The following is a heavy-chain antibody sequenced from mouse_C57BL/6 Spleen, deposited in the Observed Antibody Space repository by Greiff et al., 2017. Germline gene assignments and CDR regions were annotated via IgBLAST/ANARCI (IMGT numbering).Heavy chain of an antibody. J-gene: IGHJ4*01. Sequence: EVQLQQSGPELVKPGASVKISCKASGYTFTDYYMNWVKQSHGKSLEWIGDLHPNHGGTSYNQKFKGKATLTVDKSSSTAYMELRSLTSEDSAVYYGARLGGYDPYYYAMDYWGQGTSVTVAS. CDR1: GYTFTDYY. V-gene: IGHV1-26*01. CDR3: ARLGGYDPYYYAMDY. CDR2: LHPNHGGT. D-gene: IGHD2-2*01.